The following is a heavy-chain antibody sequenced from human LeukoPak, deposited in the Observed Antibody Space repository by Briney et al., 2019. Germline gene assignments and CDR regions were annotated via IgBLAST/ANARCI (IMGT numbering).Heavy chain of an antibody. CDR1: GYTFTSYG. Sequence: ASVKVSCKASGYTFTSYGISWVRQAPGQGLEWMGWNSAYNGNTNYAQKLQGRVTMTTDTSTSTAYMELRSLRSDDTAVYYCARDKYYYGSGSYYRKTDFDYWGQGTLVTVSS. V-gene: IGHV1-18*01. D-gene: IGHD3-10*01. CDR2: NSAYNGNT. J-gene: IGHJ4*02. CDR3: ARDKYYYGSGSYYRKTDFDY.